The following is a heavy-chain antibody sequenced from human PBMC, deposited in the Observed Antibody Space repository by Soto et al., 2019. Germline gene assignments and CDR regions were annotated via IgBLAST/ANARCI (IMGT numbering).Heavy chain of an antibody. CDR2: IYSGGST. D-gene: IGHD3-3*01. Sequence: GGSLSLSCAASGFTVSSNYMSWVRQAPGKGLEWVSVIYSGGSTYYADSVKGRFTISRDNSKNTLYLQMNSLRAEDTAVYYCARDWVGYYDFWSGYHDAFDIWGQGTMVTVSS. CDR1: GFTVSSNY. V-gene: IGHV3-66*01. CDR3: ARDWVGYYDFWSGYHDAFDI. J-gene: IGHJ3*02.